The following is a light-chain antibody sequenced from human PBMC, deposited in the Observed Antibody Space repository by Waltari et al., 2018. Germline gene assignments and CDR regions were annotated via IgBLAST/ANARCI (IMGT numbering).Light chain of an antibody. CDR3: QQYGSFPGT. V-gene: IGKV3-20*01. J-gene: IGKJ1*01. CDR2: NAS. CDR1: QSVSRSY. Sequence: EIVLTQSPGTLSLSPGERATLSCRASQSVSRSYLAWYPQKPGQAPRLLIYNASNRATGIPDRFSGSGSGTDFTLTISRLEPEDFAVYYCQQYGSFPGTFGQGTKVEIK.